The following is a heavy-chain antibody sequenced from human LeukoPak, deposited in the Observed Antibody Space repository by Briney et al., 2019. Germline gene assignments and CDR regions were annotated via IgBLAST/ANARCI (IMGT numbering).Heavy chain of an antibody. CDR2: MNPNSGNT. V-gene: IGHV1-8*03. J-gene: IGHJ3*02. CDR1: GYTFTSYY. CDR3: ARGLLGDSSGYYYVYAFDI. D-gene: IGHD3-22*01. Sequence: ASVKVSCKASGYTFTSYYMHWVRQATGQGLEWMGWMNPNSGNTGYAQKFQGRVTITRNTSISTAYMELSSLRSEDTAVYYCARGLLGDSSGYYYVYAFDIWGQGTMVTVSS.